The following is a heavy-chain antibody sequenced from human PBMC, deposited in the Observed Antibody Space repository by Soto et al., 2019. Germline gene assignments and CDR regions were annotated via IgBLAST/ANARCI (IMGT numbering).Heavy chain of an antibody. CDR2: INPDGSAK. Sequence: EVQLVESGGGLVQPGGSLRLSCAASGFTVSSYWMTWLRQAPGKGLEWVANINPDGSAKYYVDSVKGRFTISRDNAKNSLYLQMNSLRVEETAVYYSAAPPTGNVYFNLWGQGALVTVSS. J-gene: IGHJ1*01. V-gene: IGHV3-7*01. D-gene: IGHD2-8*02. CDR3: AAPPTGNVYFNL. CDR1: GFTVSSYW.